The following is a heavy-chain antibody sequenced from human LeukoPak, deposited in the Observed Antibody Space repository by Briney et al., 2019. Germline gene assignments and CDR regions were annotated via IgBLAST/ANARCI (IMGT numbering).Heavy chain of an antibody. CDR3: ATGPGDYGDYVGLGY. Sequence: ASVTVSCKVSGYTLTELSMHWVRQAPGKGLEWMGGFDPEDGETIYAQKFQGRVTMTEDTSTDTAYMELSSLRSEDTAVYYCATGPGDYGDYVGLGYWGQGTLVTVSS. CDR2: FDPEDGET. J-gene: IGHJ4*02. CDR1: GYTLTELS. V-gene: IGHV1-24*01. D-gene: IGHD4-17*01.